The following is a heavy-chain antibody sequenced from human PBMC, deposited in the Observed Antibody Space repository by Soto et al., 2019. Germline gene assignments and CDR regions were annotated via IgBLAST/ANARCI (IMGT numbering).Heavy chain of an antibody. J-gene: IGHJ4*02. CDR3: ARGSGIVALPGELEDVNYDY. Sequence: QVQLQQWGAGLVKPSETLSLSCAVYGQSFSGHSWAWLRQPPGKGLEWIGEINESGSTYYNPSLKIRVNMPTATAKNQLSRKLSSVSAAETAAYFCARGSGIVALPGELEDVNYDYWGQGTLVNVSS. V-gene: IGHV4-34*01. D-gene: IGHD1-1*01. CDR1: GQSFSGHS. CDR2: INESGST.